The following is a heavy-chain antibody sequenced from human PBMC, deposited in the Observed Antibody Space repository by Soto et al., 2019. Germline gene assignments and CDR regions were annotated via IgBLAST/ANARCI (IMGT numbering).Heavy chain of an antibody. Sequence: QVQLVQSGAEVKKPGSSVKVSCKASGGTFSSYAISWVRQAPGQGLEWMGGIIPIFGTANYAQKFQGRVTITADKSTSTAYMELSSLRSEDTAVYYCARDPTWAARSYYYGMDVWGQGTTVTVSS. D-gene: IGHD6-6*01. J-gene: IGHJ6*02. CDR2: IIPIFGTA. CDR1: GGTFSSYA. V-gene: IGHV1-69*06. CDR3: ARDPTWAARSYYYGMDV.